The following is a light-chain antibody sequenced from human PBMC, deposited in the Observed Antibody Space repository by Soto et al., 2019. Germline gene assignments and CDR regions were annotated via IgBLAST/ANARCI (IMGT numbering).Light chain of an antibody. CDR1: SSDVGGYNY. Sequence: QSVLTQPASVSGSPGQSITISCTGTSSDVGGYNYVSWYQQYPGKAPKLMIYEVSNRPSGVSNRFSGSKSCNPASLTISGIQAKGEADYYCSSYTSNSTYVFGTGTKLTVL. J-gene: IGLJ1*01. V-gene: IGLV2-14*01. CDR2: EVS. CDR3: SSYTSNSTYV.